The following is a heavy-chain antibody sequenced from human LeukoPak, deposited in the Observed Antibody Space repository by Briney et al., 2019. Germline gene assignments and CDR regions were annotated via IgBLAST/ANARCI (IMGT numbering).Heavy chain of an antibody. D-gene: IGHD4-11*01. V-gene: IGHV4-59*11. CDR2: ICYSGST. J-gene: IGHJ5*02. CDR3: ARSLQLARNWFDP. CDR1: GGSISSHY. Sequence: SETLSLTCTVSGGSISSHYWSWIRQPPGKGLEWIGYICYSGSTNYNPSLKSRVTISVDTSKNQFSLKLSSVTAADTAVYYCARSLQLARNWFDPWGQGTLVTVSS.